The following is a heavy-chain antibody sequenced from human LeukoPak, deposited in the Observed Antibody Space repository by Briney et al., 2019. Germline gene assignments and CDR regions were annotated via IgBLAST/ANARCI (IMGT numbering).Heavy chain of an antibody. D-gene: IGHD5-12*01. Sequence: GASVKVSCKASGYTFIRYGIRWVRQAPGRGREWMGWISTYKGNTNYAQKLQGRVTVTTDTSTSTVYMELRSVRSDDTAVYCCARHRCSGYDFLYWGQGTLVTVSS. J-gene: IGHJ4*02. CDR1: GYTFIRYG. CDR2: ISTYKGNT. V-gene: IGHV1-18*04. CDR3: ARHRCSGYDFLY.